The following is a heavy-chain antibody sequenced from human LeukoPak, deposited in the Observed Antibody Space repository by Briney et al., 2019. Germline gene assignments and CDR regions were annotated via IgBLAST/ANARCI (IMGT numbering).Heavy chain of an antibody. J-gene: IGHJ3*02. CDR1: GGSFSGYY. D-gene: IGHD4-23*01. V-gene: IGHV4-34*01. CDR2: INHSGST. Sequence: PSETLSLTCAVYGGSFSGYYWSWIRQPPGKGLEWIGEINHSGSTNYNPSLKSRVTISVDTSKNQFSLKLSSVTAADTAVYYCARGTDYGGNGDFPFAFDIWGQGTMVTVSS. CDR3: ARGTDYGGNGDFPFAFDI.